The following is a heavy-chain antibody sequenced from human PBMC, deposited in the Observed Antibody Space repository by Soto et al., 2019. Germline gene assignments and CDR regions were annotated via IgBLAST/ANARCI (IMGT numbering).Heavy chain of an antibody. Sequence: SVKVSCKAPGGTFSSYAISWVRQAPGQGLEWMGGIIPIFGTANYAQKFQGRVTITADESTSTAYMELSSLRSDDTAVYYCARVLWWRRGQFFRSGYHYRGQGTLVTVSS. CDR2: IIPIFGTA. J-gene: IGHJ4*02. CDR3: ARVLWWRRGQFFRSGYHY. V-gene: IGHV1-69*13. D-gene: IGHD3-3*01. CDR1: GGTFSSYA.